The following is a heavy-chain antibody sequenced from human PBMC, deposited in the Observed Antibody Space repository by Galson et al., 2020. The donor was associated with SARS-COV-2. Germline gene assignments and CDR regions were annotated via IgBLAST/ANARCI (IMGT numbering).Heavy chain of an antibody. Sequence: GESLKISCAASGFTFSRYAMNWLRQAPGKGLEWVSGISGSGSATYYAGSVKGRFTISRDNSQNTLYLQMNGLRAEDTAIYYCAKRHRDSSGFDYWGQGARVTVSS. D-gene: IGHD3-22*01. CDR2: ISGSGSAT. CDR1: GFTFSRYA. J-gene: IGHJ4*02. V-gene: IGHV3-23*01. CDR3: AKRHRDSSGFDY.